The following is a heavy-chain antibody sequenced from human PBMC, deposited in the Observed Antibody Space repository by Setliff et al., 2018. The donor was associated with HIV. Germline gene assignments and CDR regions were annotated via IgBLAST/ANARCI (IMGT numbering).Heavy chain of an antibody. Sequence: SETLSLTCTVSGGSIRSGSYYWSWIRQPAGKGLEWIGRISSSGSTTYSPSLKSRVTISVDTSKNQFSLNLRSVTAADTAVYYCARDVGSSAWPFDYWGQGALVTVSS. CDR2: ISSSGST. V-gene: IGHV4-61*02. J-gene: IGHJ4*02. CDR3: ARDVGSSAWPFDY. CDR1: GGSIRSGSYY. D-gene: IGHD6-25*01.